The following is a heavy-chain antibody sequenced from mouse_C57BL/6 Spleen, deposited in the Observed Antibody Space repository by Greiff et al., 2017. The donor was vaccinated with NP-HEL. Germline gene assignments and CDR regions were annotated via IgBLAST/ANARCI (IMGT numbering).Heavy chain of an antibody. J-gene: IGHJ4*01. Sequence: EVQGVESGGGLVQPKGSLKLSCAASGFSFITYAMNWVRQAPGKGLEWVARRRSKSNNYATYYAESVKDRFTISKVDSESMLYLQMDILKTESTAMYYCVRHLDYWGQGTSVTVSS. CDR3: VRHLDY. V-gene: IGHV10-1*01. CDR1: GFSFITYA. CDR2: RRSKSNNYAT.